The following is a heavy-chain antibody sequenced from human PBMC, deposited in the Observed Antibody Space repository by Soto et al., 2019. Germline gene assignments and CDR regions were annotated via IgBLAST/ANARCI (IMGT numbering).Heavy chain of an antibody. J-gene: IGHJ6*02. CDR3: ARGSLYDYVWGSYRSYYYYYGMDV. D-gene: IGHD3-16*02. V-gene: IGHV1-69*13. Sequence: ASVKVSCKASGGTFSSYAISWVRQAPGQGLEWMGGIIPIFGTANYAQKFQGRVTITADESTSTAHMELSSLRSEDTAVYYCARGSLYDYVWGSYRSYYYYYGMDVWGQGTTVTVSS. CDR2: IIPIFGTA. CDR1: GGTFSSYA.